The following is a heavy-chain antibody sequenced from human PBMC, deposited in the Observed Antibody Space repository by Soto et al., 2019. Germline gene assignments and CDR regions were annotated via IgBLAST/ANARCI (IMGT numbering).Heavy chain of an antibody. CDR3: ARYFDSTSFDY. CDR2: INPNSGGT. V-gene: IGHV1-2*02. D-gene: IGHD2-2*01. J-gene: IGHJ4*02. CDR1: GYTFTGYY. Sequence: GASVKVSCKASGYTFTGYYMHWVRQAPGQGLEWMGWINPNSGGTNHGQKFQGRVTMTRDTSISTAYMELSRLRSDGTAVYYCARYFDSTSFDYWGQGTLVTVSS.